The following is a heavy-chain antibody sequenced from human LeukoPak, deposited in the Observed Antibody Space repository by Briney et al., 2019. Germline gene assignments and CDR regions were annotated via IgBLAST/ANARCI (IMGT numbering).Heavy chain of an antibody. J-gene: IGHJ4*02. D-gene: IGHD3-10*01. V-gene: IGHV4-31*02. CDR2: IYYSGST. Sequence: SSETLCLTCAVSGGSISSGGYYWSWIRQHPGKGLEWIGYIYYSGSTYYNPSLKSRVTISVDTSKNQFSLKLSSVTAADTAVYYCARVGGITMVRGVTRYYFDYWGQGTLVTVSS. CDR1: GGSISSGGYY. CDR3: ARVGGITMVRGVTRYYFDY.